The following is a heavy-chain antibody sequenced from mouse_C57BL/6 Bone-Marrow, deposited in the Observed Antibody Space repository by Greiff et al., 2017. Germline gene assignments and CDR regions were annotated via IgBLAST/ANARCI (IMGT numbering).Heavy chain of an antibody. J-gene: IGHJ3*01. Sequence: VQLQQSGAELARPGASVKLSCKASGYTFTSYGISWVKQRTGQGLEWIGEIYPRSGNTYYNEKFKGTATMTADKSSSTAYMELRSLKYEDSAVYFCARGVWRFAYWGQGTLVTVSA. V-gene: IGHV1-81*01. CDR1: GYTFTSYG. CDR2: IYPRSGNT. CDR3: ARGVWRFAY.